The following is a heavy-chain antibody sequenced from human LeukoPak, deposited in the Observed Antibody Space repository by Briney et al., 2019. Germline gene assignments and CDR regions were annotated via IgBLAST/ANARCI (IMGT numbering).Heavy chain of an antibody. CDR3: ASYYASGVSAYNYYGMDV. CDR1: GGSISSYY. Sequence: SETLSLTCTVSGGSISSYYWGWIRQPPGKGLEWIGSMSHNRGTYYNPSLKSRVTISMDTSKNQFSLRLSSVTAADTAVYYCASYYASGVSAYNYYGMDVWGKGTTVTVSS. J-gene: IGHJ6*04. V-gene: IGHV4-38-2*02. CDR2: MSHNRGT. D-gene: IGHD3-10*01.